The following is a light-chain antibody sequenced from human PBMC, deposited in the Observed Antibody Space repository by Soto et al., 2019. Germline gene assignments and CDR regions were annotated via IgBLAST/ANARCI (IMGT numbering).Light chain of an antibody. CDR2: DAS. J-gene: IGKJ2*01. CDR3: QQYSNWPPLYT. V-gene: IGKV3-15*01. Sequence: EIVMTQSPATLSVSPGARATLSCRARQSVSSYLAWYQQNPGLPPRLLIYDASTRATGIPDRFSGSGSGTDLTLTISSLQSADFAVYYCQQYSNWPPLYTLGRGTKLEIK. CDR1: QSVSSY.